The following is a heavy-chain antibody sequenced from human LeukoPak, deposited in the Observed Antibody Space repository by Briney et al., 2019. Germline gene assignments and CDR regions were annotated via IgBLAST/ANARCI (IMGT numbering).Heavy chain of an antibody. J-gene: IGHJ4*02. CDR3: ATYTLSSGWYPFDY. D-gene: IGHD6-19*01. V-gene: IGHV1-2*02. CDR2: INPNSGGT. Sequence: ASVKVSCKASGYTFTGYYMHWVRQAPGQGLEWMGWINPNSGGTNYAQKFQGRVTMTRDTSISTAYMELSRPRSDDTAVYYCATYTLSSGWYPFDYWGQGTLVTVSS. CDR1: GYTFTGYY.